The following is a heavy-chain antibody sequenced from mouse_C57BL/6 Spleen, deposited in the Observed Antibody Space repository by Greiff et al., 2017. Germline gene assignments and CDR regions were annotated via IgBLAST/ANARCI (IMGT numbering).Heavy chain of an antibody. CDR1: GYTFTSSW. D-gene: IGHD2-3*01. CDR2: IDPSDGYT. V-gene: IGHV1-50*01. J-gene: IGHJ2*01. Sequence: QVQLQQPGPELVKPGASVKMSCKASGYTFTSSWMQWVKQRPGQGLEWIGEIDPSDGYTNYNQKFKGKATLTADTSSSTASMQLSSLASEDAAVCYCARADDGCHYFDYWGQGTTLTVSS. CDR3: ARADDGCHYFDY.